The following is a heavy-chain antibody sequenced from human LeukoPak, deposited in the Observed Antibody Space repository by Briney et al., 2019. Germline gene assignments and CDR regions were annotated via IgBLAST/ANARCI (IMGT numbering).Heavy chain of an antibody. D-gene: IGHD2-8*02. CDR1: GYTFTGYY. J-gene: IGHJ3*02. CDR2: INPSPGVT. CDR3: ARAPFRFPTGYYGFDI. Sequence: ASVKVSCKASGYTFTGYYIHLVRQAPGQGPDWMGWINPSPGVTNYAQKFQGRITMTRDTSISTAYMDLSRLTSDDTAIYYRARAPFRFPTGYYGFDIWGQGTMVTVSS. V-gene: IGHV1-2*02.